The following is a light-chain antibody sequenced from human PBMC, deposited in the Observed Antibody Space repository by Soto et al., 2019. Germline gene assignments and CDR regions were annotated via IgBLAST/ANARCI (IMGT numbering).Light chain of an antibody. J-gene: IGKJ5*01. V-gene: IGKV3-20*01. CDR2: GAS. CDR1: QSVSSSY. Sequence: EIVLTQSPCTLSLTTGEGATLSCRASQSVSSSYIAWYQQRPGQTPSLLIYGASTRATGIPDRFSGSGSGTHFTLTISRLEPGDFAVYYCQHFGGTTFTFGQGTRLEIK. CDR3: QHFGGTTFT.